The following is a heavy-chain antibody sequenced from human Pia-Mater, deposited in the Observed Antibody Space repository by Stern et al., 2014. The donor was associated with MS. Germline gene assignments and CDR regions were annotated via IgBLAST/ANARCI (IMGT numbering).Heavy chain of an antibody. V-gene: IGHV2-70*04. CDR2: IEWDDDK. CDR3: ARSPPYYEFWNDYYYFDY. Sequence: ESGPALVKPTQTLTLTCTFSGFSLSTSGMRVSWIRQPPGKALEGLARIEWDDDKFYSTSLKTRLTISKDTSKNQVVLTMTNMDPVDTATYYCARSPPYYEFWNDYYYFDYWGQGTLVAVSS. D-gene: IGHD3-3*01. J-gene: IGHJ4*02. CDR1: GFSLSTSGMR.